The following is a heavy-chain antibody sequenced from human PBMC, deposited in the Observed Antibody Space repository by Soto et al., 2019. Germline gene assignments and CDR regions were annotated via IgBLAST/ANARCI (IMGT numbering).Heavy chain of an antibody. CDR3: AKDTYYHDSSGLYVFDY. Sequence: ASVKVSCKASGDTFTSYYMHCVRQAPGQGLEWMGIINPSGGSTSYAQKFQGRVTMTRDTSTSTVYMERSSLRAEDTAVYYCAKDTYYHDSSGLYVFDYWGQGTPVTVSS. D-gene: IGHD3-22*01. V-gene: IGHV1-46*01. J-gene: IGHJ4*02. CDR1: GDTFTSYY. CDR2: INPSGGST.